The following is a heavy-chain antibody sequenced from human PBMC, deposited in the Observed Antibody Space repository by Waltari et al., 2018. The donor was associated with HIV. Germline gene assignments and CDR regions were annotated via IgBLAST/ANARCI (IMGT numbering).Heavy chain of an antibody. CDR3: ARQWLALYFDY. CDR2: IFYSGNT. D-gene: IGHD6-19*01. Sequence: QLPVQESGPGLVKPSETLSLTCTLSRDTISSRDYSWGWIHQPPGKGLEWIGIIFYSGNTYSNPSLKSRVTISVDTSKSQFSLNLSSVTAADTAVYYCARQWLALYFDYWGQGTLVTVSS. V-gene: IGHV4-39*07. CDR1: RDTISSRDYS. J-gene: IGHJ4*02.